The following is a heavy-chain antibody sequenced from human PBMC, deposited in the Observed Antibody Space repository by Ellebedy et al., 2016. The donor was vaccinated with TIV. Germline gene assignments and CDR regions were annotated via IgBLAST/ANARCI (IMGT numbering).Heavy chain of an antibody. V-gene: IGHV2-70*11. CDR3: ARTEKGLGELLNFDY. J-gene: IGHJ4*02. D-gene: IGHD3-10*01. Sequence: SGPTLVKPTQTLTLTCTFSGFSLGTSGMCVSWIRQPPGKALEWLARIDWDDDKYYSTSLKTRLTISKDTSKNQVVLTMTNMDPVDTATYYCARTEKGLGELLNFDYWGQGTLVTVSS. CDR1: GFSLGTSGMC. CDR2: IDWDDDK.